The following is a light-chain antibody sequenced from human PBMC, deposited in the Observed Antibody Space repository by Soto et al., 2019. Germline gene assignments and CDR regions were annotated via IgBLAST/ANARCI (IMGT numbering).Light chain of an antibody. CDR1: QSLSSSY. J-gene: IGKJ2*01. Sequence: EIVLTQFPGTLSLSPGERATLSCRPSQSLSSSYLVWYQQKPGQAPRLLIYAASRRATGIPDRFSGSGSVTDYTLTISTLEPEDSAVYYCQQQGTFGQGTKLVIK. CDR2: AAS. V-gene: IGKV3-20*01. CDR3: QQQGT.